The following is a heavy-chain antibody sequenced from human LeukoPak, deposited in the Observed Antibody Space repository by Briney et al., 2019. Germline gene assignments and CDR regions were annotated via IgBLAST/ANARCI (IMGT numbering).Heavy chain of an antibody. CDR1: GGSISSGGYS. V-gene: IGHV4-30-2*01. CDR2: IYHSGST. CDR3: ARDRRGGSSSWSY. Sequence: SQTLSLTCAVSGGSISSGGYSWSWIRQPPGKGLEWIGYIYHSGSTYYNPSLKSRVTISVDRSKNQFSLKLSSVAAADTAVYYCARDRRGGSSSWSYWGQGTLVTVSS. J-gene: IGHJ4*02. D-gene: IGHD6-13*01.